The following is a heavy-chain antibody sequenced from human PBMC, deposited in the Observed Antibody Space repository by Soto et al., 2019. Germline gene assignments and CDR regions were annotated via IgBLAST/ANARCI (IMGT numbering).Heavy chain of an antibody. CDR1: GYSFTSYW. J-gene: IGHJ4*02. Sequence: PGESLKISCQCSGYSFTSYWIVWVRQMPGKGLEWMGIIYPGDSDTRYSPSFQGQVTISADKSISTAYLQWSSLKASDTAMYYCARHVDTAMVDYWGQGTLVTVSS. D-gene: IGHD5-18*01. CDR2: IYPGDSDT. CDR3: ARHVDTAMVDY. V-gene: IGHV5-51*01.